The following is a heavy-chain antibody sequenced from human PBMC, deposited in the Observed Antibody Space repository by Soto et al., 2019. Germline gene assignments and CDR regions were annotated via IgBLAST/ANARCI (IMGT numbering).Heavy chain of an antibody. CDR1: CFTFSNLW. CDR3: WRVTGDIALYYGMDV. Sequence: PGRSLRISCAASCFTFSNLWVNRVLPAPGKGLEWVGRIKSKTDGGTTDYAAPVKGRFTISRDDSKNTLYLQMNSLKTEDTAVYYCWRVTGDIALYYGMDVWGQGTTVTVSS. J-gene: IGHJ6*02. V-gene: IGHV3-15*07. CDR2: IKSKTDGGTT. D-gene: IGHD5-12*01.